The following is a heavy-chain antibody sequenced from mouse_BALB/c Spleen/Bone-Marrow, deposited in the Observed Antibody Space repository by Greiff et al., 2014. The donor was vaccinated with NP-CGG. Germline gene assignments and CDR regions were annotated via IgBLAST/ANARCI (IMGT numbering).Heavy chain of an antibody. J-gene: IGHJ3*01. V-gene: IGHV14-3*02. CDR3: ASYYYGSSSFAY. CDR1: GFNIKDTY. D-gene: IGHD1-1*01. CDR2: IDPANGNT. Sequence: VQLKESGAELVKPGASVKLSCTASGFNIKDTYMHWVKQRPEQGPEWIGRIDPANGNTKYDPKFQGKATITADTSSNTAYLQXSXXXXEDXAVYYCASYYYGSSSFAYWGQGTLVTVSA.